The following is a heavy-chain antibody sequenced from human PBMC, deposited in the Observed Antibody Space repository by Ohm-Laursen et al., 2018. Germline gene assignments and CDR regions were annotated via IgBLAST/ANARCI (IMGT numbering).Heavy chain of an antibody. J-gene: IGHJ5*02. CDR1: GFTFDDYA. V-gene: IGHV3-9*01. D-gene: IGHD3-16*01. CDR3: AKDSVRLNYVDKWFGS. Sequence: SLRLSCAASGFTFDDYAIHWVRQAPGKGLEWVSGISWNSGSIAYADSVKGRFTISRDNAKNSLYLEMNSLRAEDTALYYCAKDSVRLNYVDKWFGSWGQGTLVTVSS. CDR2: ISWNSGSI.